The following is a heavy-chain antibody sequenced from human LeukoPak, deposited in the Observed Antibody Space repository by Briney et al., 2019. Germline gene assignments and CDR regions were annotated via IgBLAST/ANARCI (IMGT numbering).Heavy chain of an antibody. D-gene: IGHD3-10*01. CDR2: INPNGGST. CDR1: GYTLPSFY. CDR3: AREVGSYAVARPGYYFDY. V-gene: IGHV1-46*01. J-gene: IGHJ4*02. Sequence: ASVKGSCKASGYTLPSFYMHWVRQAPGPGLEWMGIINPNGGSTSYAQKFQGRVTMTGDTSTSTVYMELSSLRSEDTAVYYCAREVGSYAVARPGYYFDYWRQGTLVSDSS.